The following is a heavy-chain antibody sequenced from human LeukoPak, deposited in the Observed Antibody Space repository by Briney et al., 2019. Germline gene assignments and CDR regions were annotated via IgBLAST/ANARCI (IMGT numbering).Heavy chain of an antibody. D-gene: IGHD6-6*01. CDR3: AREPAGSIAGS. Sequence: SCKASGYTFTGYYMHWVRQAPGKGLEWVAVISYDGSNKYYADSVKGRFTISRDNSKNTLYLQMNSLRAEDTAVYYCAREPAGSIAGSWGQGTLVTVSS. V-gene: IGHV3-30*04. J-gene: IGHJ4*02. CDR1: GYTFTGYY. CDR2: ISYDGSNK.